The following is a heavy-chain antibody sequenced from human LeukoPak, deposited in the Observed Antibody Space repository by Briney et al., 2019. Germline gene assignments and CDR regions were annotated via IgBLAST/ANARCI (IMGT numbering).Heavy chain of an antibody. Sequence: GGSLRLSCAASRFIFSKYAMSWVRQAPGKGLECVSAIGGSDTSTYYADSVKGRFTISRDNSKNTLYLQMNSLRAEDSAVYYCAKSSRIGVGAIAPSDYWGQGTLVTVSS. CDR3: AKSSRIGVGAIAPSDY. V-gene: IGHV3-23*01. CDR2: IGGSDTST. J-gene: IGHJ4*02. CDR1: RFIFSKYA. D-gene: IGHD1-26*01.